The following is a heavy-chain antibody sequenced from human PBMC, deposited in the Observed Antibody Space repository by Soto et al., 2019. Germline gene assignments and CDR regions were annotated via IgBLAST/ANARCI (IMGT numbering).Heavy chain of an antibody. CDR1: GFTLRSYG. J-gene: IGHJ6*02. CDR3: EGPSGYYNTSGYYGAFYYYGMKV. D-gene: IGHD3-22*01. Sequence: GGSLRLSFAASGFTLRSYGMNWVRQAPGKVLELISYISSSSNTIYYAYSVKGRFTISRDNTDNSMYLQMNSLRDEHTAVYSCEGPSGYYNTSGYYGAFYYYGMKVWGQGTTVHVSS. CDR2: ISSSSNTI. V-gene: IGHV3-48*02.